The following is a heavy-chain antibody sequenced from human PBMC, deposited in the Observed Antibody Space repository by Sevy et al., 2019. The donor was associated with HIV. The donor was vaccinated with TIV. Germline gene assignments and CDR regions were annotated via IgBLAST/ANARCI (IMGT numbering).Heavy chain of an antibody. J-gene: IGHJ6*02. D-gene: IGHD3-3*01. V-gene: IGHV3-64D*06. CDR1: GFSFSNSA. CDR3: VNDPDYNFWRGDYGMDV. Sequence: GGSLRLSCSGSGFSFSNSAMNWVRQTPGKGLKYVSAISSDGVSTYYTDSVRGRFILSRDNSKNTLYLQMSSLRVEDTEVYYGVNDPDYNFWRGDYGMDVWGQGTTVTVSS. CDR2: ISSDGVST.